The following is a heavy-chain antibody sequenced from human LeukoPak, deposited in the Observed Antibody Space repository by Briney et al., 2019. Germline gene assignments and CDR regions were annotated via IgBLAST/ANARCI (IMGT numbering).Heavy chain of an antibody. V-gene: IGHV3-23*01. Sequence: GGSLRLSCAASGFTFSSYAMSWVRQAPGKGLEWVSAISGGGGTTHYADSVKGRFTISRDNSMNTLSLQMNNLRAEDTAVYYCAKEFYFATAVWGQGTTVTVSS. J-gene: IGHJ6*02. CDR1: GFTFSSYA. D-gene: IGHD2-15*01. CDR3: AKEFYFATAV. CDR2: ISGGGGTT.